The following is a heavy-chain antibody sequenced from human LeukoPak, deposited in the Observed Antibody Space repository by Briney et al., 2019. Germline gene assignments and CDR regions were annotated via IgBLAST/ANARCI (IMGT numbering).Heavy chain of an antibody. CDR1: GGSISSYY. CDR3: ARDNWNYGSSMDV. D-gene: IGHD1-7*01. V-gene: IGHV4-59*01. Sequence: PSETLSLTCTVSGGSISSYYWSWIRQPPGKGLEWIGYVYYSGSTNYNPSLKSRVTISVDTSKNQFSLKLSSVTAADTAVYYCARDNWNYGSSMDVWGQGTTVTVSS. CDR2: VYYSGST. J-gene: IGHJ6*02.